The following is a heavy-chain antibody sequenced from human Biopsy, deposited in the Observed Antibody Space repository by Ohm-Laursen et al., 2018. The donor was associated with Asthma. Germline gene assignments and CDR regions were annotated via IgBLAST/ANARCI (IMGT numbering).Heavy chain of an antibody. Sequence: SLRLSCAASGFTVSRDHMFRVRQAPGKGLEWVSGVSWNSGSIDYADSVKGRFTISRDNAKNSLYLQMNSLRGADTALYYCVKDIRLQLWGFDSWGQGTLVTVSS. CDR2: VSWNSGSI. CDR3: VKDIRLQLWGFDS. V-gene: IGHV3-9*01. D-gene: IGHD6-13*01. J-gene: IGHJ4*02. CDR1: GFTVSRDH.